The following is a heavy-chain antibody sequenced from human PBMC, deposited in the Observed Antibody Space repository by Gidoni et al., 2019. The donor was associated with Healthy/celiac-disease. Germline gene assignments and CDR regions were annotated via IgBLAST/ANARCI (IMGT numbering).Heavy chain of an antibody. J-gene: IGHJ6*02. V-gene: IGHV1-69*02. Sequence: QVQLVQSGAEVKKPGSSVKVSCTASGGPFSSYTISGVRQAPGQGLEWMGRVIPILGIANYAQKFQGRVTITADKSTSTAYMELSSLRSEDTAVYYCARGGESVLLWFGELVQKPYYYYGMDVWGQGTTVTVSS. D-gene: IGHD3-10*01. CDR3: ARGGESVLLWFGELVQKPYYYYGMDV. CDR1: GGPFSSYT. CDR2: VIPILGIA.